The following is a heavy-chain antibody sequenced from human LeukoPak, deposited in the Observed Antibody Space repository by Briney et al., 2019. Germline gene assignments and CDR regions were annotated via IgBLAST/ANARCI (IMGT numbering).Heavy chain of an antibody. D-gene: IGHD3-10*01. V-gene: IGHV4-59*01. J-gene: IGHJ4*02. CDR3: ARALAITMVRGATFDY. CDR2: IYYSGST. Sequence: SETLSLTCTVSGGSISSYYWSWIRQPPGKGLEWLGYIYYSGSTNYNPSLKSRVTISVDTSKNQFSLKLSSVTAADTAVYYCARALAITMVRGATFDYWGQGTLVTVSS. CDR1: GGSISSYY.